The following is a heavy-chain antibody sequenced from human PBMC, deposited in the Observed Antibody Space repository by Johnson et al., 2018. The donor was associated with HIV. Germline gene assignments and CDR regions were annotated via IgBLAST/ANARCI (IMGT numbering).Heavy chain of an antibody. J-gene: IGHJ3*02. D-gene: IGHD1-26*01. CDR1: GFSFDDYA. V-gene: IGHV3-33*06. CDR2: IWYDGSNK. CDR3: AKDLFTEREDDAFDI. Sequence: QVQLVESGGRLVQPGRSLRLSCAASGFSFDDYAMHWVRQVPGKGLEWVAVIWYDGSNKYYADSVKGRFTISRDNSKNTLYLQMNSLRAEDTAVYYCAKDLFTEREDDAFDIWGQGTMVTVSS.